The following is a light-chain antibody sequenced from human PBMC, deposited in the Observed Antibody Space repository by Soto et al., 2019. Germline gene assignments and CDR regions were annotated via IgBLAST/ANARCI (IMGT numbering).Light chain of an antibody. CDR1: QSINRW. CDR2: DVS. CDR3: QHPRWT. J-gene: IGKJ1*01. V-gene: IGKV1-5*01. Sequence: DIQLTQSPSTLSASIGDRVTITCLASQSINRWLAWYQQKPGKAPKLLIYDVSSLESGVPSRFSGGGSWTDFPLTITSLQPDDFATYYCQHPRWTFGQGTKVEIK.